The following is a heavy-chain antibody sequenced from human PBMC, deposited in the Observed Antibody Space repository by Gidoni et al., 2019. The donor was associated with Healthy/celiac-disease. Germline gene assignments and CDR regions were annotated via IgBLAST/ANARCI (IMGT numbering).Heavy chain of an antibody. V-gene: IGHV1-18*01. Sequence: QVQLVQSGAEVQKPGASATVSCTASGYTFTSYGISWVRQAPGQGLEWMGWISAYNGNTNYAKKLQGRVTMTTDTSTSKAYMELRSLRSDDTAVYYCAEYYCSSTSCYFPYWGQGTLVTVSS. CDR3: AEYYCSSTSCYFPY. CDR2: ISAYNGNT. D-gene: IGHD2-2*01. CDR1: GYTFTSYG. J-gene: IGHJ4*02.